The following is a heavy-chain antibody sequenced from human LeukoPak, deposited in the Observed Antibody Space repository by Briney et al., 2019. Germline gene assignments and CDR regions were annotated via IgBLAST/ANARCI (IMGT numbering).Heavy chain of an antibody. V-gene: IGHV1-8*03. CDR3: ARAPRITMVRGVIYWFDP. CDR1: GCTFTSYD. Sequence: ASVKVSCKASGCTFTSYDINWVRQATGQGLEWMGWMNPNSGNTGYAQKFQGRVTITRNTSISTAYMELSSLRSEDTAVYYCARAPRITMVRGVIYWFDPWGQGTLVTVSS. CDR2: MNPNSGNT. J-gene: IGHJ5*02. D-gene: IGHD3-10*01.